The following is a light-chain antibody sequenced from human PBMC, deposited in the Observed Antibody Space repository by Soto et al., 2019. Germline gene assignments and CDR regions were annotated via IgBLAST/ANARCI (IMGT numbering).Light chain of an antibody. Sequence: ARNQAVYGYRVPRGARPITSNRNSSDIGAYNYASWYQQHPGKAPKLIIYDVSNRPSGVSNRFSGSKSGYTASLTISGLQAEDEADYYCSSYSSTITRVFGTGTKVTVL. CDR3: SSYSSTITRV. J-gene: IGLJ1*01. V-gene: IGLV2-14*03. CDR1: SSDIGAYNY. CDR2: DVS.